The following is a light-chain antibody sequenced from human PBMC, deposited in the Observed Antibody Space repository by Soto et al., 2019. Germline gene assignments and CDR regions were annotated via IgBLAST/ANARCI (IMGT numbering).Light chain of an antibody. Sequence: EIVLTQSPATLSLSPGERATLSCRASQSVSSYLAWYQQKPGQAPRLLIYDASNRATGIPARFSGSGPGTDFTLTISSLEPEDFATYYCQQYNSYWTFGQGTKVEIK. CDR3: QQYNSYWT. CDR1: QSVSSY. J-gene: IGKJ1*01. CDR2: DAS. V-gene: IGKV3D-11*02.